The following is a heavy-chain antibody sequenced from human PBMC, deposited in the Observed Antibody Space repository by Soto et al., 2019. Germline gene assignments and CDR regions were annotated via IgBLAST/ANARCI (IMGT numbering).Heavy chain of an antibody. CDR2: ISSGRPDI. V-gene: IGHV3-21*01. D-gene: IGHD6-19*01. CDR1: GFSFDTYN. Sequence: GSLRLSCAASGFSFDTYNMSWVRQAPGKGLEWVSSISSGRPDIFYADSVRGRFTISRDDAKKSLFLQMNSLRADDTAVYYCARDHLGIAAGDFDLWGQGTLVTVSS. J-gene: IGHJ4*02. CDR3: ARDHLGIAAGDFDL.